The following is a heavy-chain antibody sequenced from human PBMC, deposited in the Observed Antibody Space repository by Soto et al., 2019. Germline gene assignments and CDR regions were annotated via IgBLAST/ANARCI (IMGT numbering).Heavy chain of an antibody. CDR2: IWYDGSNK. V-gene: IGHV3-33*01. CDR1: GFTFSSYG. D-gene: IGHD2-21*01. J-gene: IGHJ6*03. CDR3: ARDGDSGDLYMDV. Sequence: GESLKISCAASGFTFSSYGMHWVRQAPGKGLEWVAVIWYDGSNKYYADSVKGRFTISRDNSKNTLYLQMNSLRAEDTAVYYCARDGDSGDLYMDVWGKGTTVTVSS.